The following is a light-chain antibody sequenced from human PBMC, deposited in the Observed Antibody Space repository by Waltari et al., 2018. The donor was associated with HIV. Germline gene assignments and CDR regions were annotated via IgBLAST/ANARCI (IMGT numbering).Light chain of an antibody. CDR1: RSNIGNND. V-gene: IGLV1-47*01. Sequence: QSVLTQPPSASGTPGQRVPISCSGSRSNIGNNDVYWFQHLPGTAPKLLIYRNNQLPSGVPDRFTGSKSGTSASLAISGLRSEDEADYYCDAWDNSLSGRVFGGGTKLTVL. CDR2: RNN. J-gene: IGLJ3*02. CDR3: DAWDNSLSGRV.